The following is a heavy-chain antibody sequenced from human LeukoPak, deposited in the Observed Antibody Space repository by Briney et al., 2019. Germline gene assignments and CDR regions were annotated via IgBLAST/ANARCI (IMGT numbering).Heavy chain of an antibody. CDR2: ISAYNGNT. D-gene: IGHD3-22*01. J-gene: IGHJ3*02. Sequence: ASVKVSCKTSGYSFTSYNLHWVRQAPGQGLEWMGWISAYNGNTNYAQKLQGRVTMTTDTSTSTAYMELRSLRSDDTAVYYCARDHPVGLPGSDSSGYRDAFDIWGQGTMVTVSS. CDR3: ARDHPVGLPGSDSSGYRDAFDI. V-gene: IGHV1-18*04. CDR1: GYSFTSYN.